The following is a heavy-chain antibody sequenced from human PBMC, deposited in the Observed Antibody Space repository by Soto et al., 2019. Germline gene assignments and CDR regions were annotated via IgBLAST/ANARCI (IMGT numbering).Heavy chain of an antibody. Sequence: SETLSLTCTVSGGSISSYYWSWIRQPPGKGLEWIGYIYYSGSTYYNPSLKSRVTISVDTSKNQFSLKLSSVTAADTAVYYCARDRDLYYYDSSGTRGAFDIWGQGTMVTVSS. D-gene: IGHD3-22*01. CDR3: ARDRDLYYYDSSGTRGAFDI. J-gene: IGHJ3*02. CDR1: GGSISSYY. V-gene: IGHV4-59*12. CDR2: IYYSGST.